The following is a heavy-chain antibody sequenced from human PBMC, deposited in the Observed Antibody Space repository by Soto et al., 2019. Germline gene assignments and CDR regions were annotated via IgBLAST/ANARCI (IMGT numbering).Heavy chain of an antibody. Sequence: PSETLSLTCTVSGDSISSDYYHWTWIRQSPGKGLEWIGYIHHSGSILYNPSLKSRVTISVDTSKNQFSLHLTSVTAADTAVYYCALYSYGLGAPGGYYYYGTDFCGQGTTVTVSS. V-gene: IGHV4-30-4*08. CDR1: GDSISSDYYH. CDR3: ALYSYGLGAPGGYYYYGTDF. CDR2: IHHSGSI. J-gene: IGHJ6*02. D-gene: IGHD5-18*01.